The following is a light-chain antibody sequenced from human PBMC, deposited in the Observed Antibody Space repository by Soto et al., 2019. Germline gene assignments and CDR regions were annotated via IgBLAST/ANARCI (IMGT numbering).Light chain of an antibody. CDR3: AVWDDSLNGWV. V-gene: IGLV1-44*01. Sequence: QSVLTQPPSASGSPGQMVTSSCSGSSSNIGGNTVNWYQQLPGTAPRLLIYSNNQRSSGVPDRFSGSKSGTSASLAISGLQSEDEADYYCAVWDDSLNGWVFGGGTQLTVL. CDR2: SNN. CDR1: SSNIGGNT. J-gene: IGLJ3*02.